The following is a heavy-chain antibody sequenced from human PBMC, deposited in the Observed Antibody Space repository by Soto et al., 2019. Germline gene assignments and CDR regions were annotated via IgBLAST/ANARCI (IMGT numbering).Heavy chain of an antibody. Sequence: SETLSLTCDVSGYSIRRGYYWVWIRQPPWKGPEWLGRIYHRETYYNPSLKSRVTISWDKYKNQVSLKLNSVTAADTAVYYCARGGDTMVRGVIIFFYYGMDVWGQGTTVT. D-gene: IGHD3-10*01. J-gene: IGHJ6*02. CDR2: IYHRET. CDR3: ARGGDTMVRGVIIFFYYGMDV. V-gene: IGHV4-38-2*01. CDR1: GYSIRRGYY.